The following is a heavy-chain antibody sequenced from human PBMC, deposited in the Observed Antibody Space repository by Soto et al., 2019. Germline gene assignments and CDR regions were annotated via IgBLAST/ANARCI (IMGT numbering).Heavy chain of an antibody. CDR3: ARDPGSSGYYPNYYYYGMDV. D-gene: IGHD3-22*01. V-gene: IGHV3-33*01. Sequence: GGSLRLSCAASGFTFSSYGMHWVRQAPGKGLEWVAVIWYDGSNKYYADSVKGRFTISRDNSKNTLYLQMNSLRAEDTAVYYCARDPGSSGYYPNYYYYGMDVWGQGTTVTVSS. J-gene: IGHJ6*02. CDR1: GFTFSSYG. CDR2: IWYDGSNK.